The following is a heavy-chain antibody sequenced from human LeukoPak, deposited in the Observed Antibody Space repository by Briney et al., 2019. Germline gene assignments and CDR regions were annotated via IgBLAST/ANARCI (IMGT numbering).Heavy chain of an antibody. Sequence: SETLSLTCAVYGGSFSGYYWSWIRQPPGKGLEWIGEINHSGSTNYSPSLKSRVTISVDTSKNQFSLKLSSVTAADTAVYYCARGPRNYYYYYMDVWGKGTTVTVSS. J-gene: IGHJ6*03. CDR3: ARGPRNYYYYYMDV. CDR1: GGSFSGYY. CDR2: INHSGST. V-gene: IGHV4-34*01.